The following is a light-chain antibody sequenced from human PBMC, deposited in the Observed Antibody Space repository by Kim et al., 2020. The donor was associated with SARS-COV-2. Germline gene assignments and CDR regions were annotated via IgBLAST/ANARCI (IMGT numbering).Light chain of an antibody. V-gene: IGKV1-33*01. J-gene: IGKJ4*01. CDR2: DAS. Sequence: DIQMTQSPSSLSASVGDRVTITCQASQDISNYLNWYQQKPGKAPKLLIYDASNLETGVPSRFSGSGSGTDFTFTISSLQPEDIATYYCQQYDNLPFFGGGTMVDIK. CDR1: QDISNY. CDR3: QQYDNLPF.